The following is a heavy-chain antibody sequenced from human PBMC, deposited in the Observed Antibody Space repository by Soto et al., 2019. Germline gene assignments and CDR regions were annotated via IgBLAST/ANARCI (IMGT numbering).Heavy chain of an antibody. J-gene: IGHJ6*03. CDR3: TTGGKDGSGSLLFYYYYYYMDV. CDR2: IKSKTDGGTT. CDR1: GFTFSNAW. V-gene: IGHV3-15*01. D-gene: IGHD3-10*01. Sequence: GGSLRLSCAASGFTFSNAWMSWVRQAPGKGLEWVGRIKSKTDGGTTDYAAPVKGRFTISRDDSKNTLYLQMNSLKTEDTAVYYCTTGGKDGSGSLLFYYYYYYMDVWGKGTTVTVSS.